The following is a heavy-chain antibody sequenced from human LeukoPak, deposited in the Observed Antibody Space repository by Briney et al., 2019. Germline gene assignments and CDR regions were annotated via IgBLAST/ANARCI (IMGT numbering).Heavy chain of an antibody. V-gene: IGHV3-9*01. CDR1: GFTFDDYA. Sequence: GGSLRLSCAASGFTFDDYAMHWVRQAPGKGLGWVSGISWNSGSIGYADSVKGRFTISRDNAKNSLYLQMNSLRAEDTALYYCAKEARGLQVYGSGYYFDYWGQGTLVTVSS. J-gene: IGHJ4*02. CDR3: AKEARGLQVYGSGYYFDY. D-gene: IGHD3-10*01. CDR2: ISWNSGSI.